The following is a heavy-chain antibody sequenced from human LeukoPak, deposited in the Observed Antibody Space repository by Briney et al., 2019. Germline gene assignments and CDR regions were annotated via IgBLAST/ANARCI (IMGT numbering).Heavy chain of an antibody. CDR2: ISDYNGNT. CDR1: GYRFIDYF. CDR3: AIARGLGYSNPLDY. Sequence: VASVKVSCKASGYRFIDYFIHWVRQAPGQGLEWMGWISDYNGNTNYAQKLQGRVTMTTDTSTSTAYMELRSLRSDDTAVYYCAIARGLGYSNPLDYWGQGTLVTVSS. V-gene: IGHV1-18*04. D-gene: IGHD4-11*01. J-gene: IGHJ4*02.